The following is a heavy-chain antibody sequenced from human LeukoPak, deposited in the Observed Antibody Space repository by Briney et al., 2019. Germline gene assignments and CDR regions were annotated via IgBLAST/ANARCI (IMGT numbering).Heavy chain of an antibody. V-gene: IGHV1-2*02. CDR2: INPNSGGT. CDR1: GYTFTGYY. CDR3: ARDRTLWFGDHTDAFDI. D-gene: IGHD3-10*01. Sequence: ASVKVSCKASGYTFTGYYMHWVRQAPGQGLEWMGWINPNSGGTNYAQKFRGRVTMTRDTSISTAYMELSRLRSDDTAVYYCARDRTLWFGDHTDAFDIWGQGTMVTVSS. J-gene: IGHJ3*02.